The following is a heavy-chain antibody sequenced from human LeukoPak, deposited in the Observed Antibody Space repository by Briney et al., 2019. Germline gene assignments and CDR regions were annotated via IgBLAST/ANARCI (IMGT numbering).Heavy chain of an antibody. J-gene: IGHJ5*02. CDR3: AREGGYNFDHNWFDP. Sequence: GGSLRLSCVGSGFTFRTYSMNWVRLAPGKGLEWVTSISASSKSIYYADSVKGRFTLSRDNAKNSLFLQMNSLSAEDTAVYYCAREGGYNFDHNWFDPWGQGTLVTVSS. V-gene: IGHV3-21*01. D-gene: IGHD1-1*01. CDR2: ISASSKSI. CDR1: GFTFRTYS.